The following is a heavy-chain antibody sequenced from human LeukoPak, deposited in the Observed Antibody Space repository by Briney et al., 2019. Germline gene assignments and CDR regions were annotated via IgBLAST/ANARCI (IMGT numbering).Heavy chain of an antibody. D-gene: IGHD6-13*01. J-gene: IGHJ6*03. CDR3: ARVGGSSWSVYYYMDV. CDR1: GGSISTYY. Sequence: SETLSLTCTVSGGSISTYYWNWIRQPAGKGLEWIGRIYSSGSTNYNPSPKSRVTLSVDTSKSQFSLKLRSVTAADTAVYYCARVGGSSWSVYYYMDVWGKGTTVTVSS. V-gene: IGHV4-4*07. CDR2: IYSSGST.